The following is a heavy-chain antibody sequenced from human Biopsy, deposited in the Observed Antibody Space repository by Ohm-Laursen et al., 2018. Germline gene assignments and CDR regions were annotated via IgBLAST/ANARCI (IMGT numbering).Heavy chain of an antibody. CDR1: GYTLTELS. Sequence: SVKVSCKVSGYTLTELSMHWVRQAPGRGLEWMGGFAPENGKTIYAQKFQGRVTMTEDTSTDTAYMELSSLRSEDTAVYYCAADINVWNVNYWGQGTQVTVSP. J-gene: IGHJ4*02. V-gene: IGHV1-24*01. D-gene: IGHD1-1*01. CDR3: AADINVWNVNY. CDR2: FAPENGKT.